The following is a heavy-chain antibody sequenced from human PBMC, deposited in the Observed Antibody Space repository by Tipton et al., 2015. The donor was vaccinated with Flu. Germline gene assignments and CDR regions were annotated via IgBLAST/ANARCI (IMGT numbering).Heavy chain of an antibody. CDR1: GYTLTSYG. CDR2: ISAYNGNT. CDR3: ARGGFGYSGSYCRFDP. Sequence: QSGPEVKKPGASVKVSCKASGYTLTSYGISWVRQAPGQGLEWMGWISAYNGNTNYAQKFQGRVTITADESTSTAYMELSSLRSEDTAVYYCARGGFGYSGSYCRFDPWGQGTLVTVSS. V-gene: IGHV1-18*04. J-gene: IGHJ5*02. D-gene: IGHD1-26*01.